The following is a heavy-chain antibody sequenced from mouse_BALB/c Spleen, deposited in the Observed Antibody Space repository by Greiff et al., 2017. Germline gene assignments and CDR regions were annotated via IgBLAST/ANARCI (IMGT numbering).Heavy chain of an antibody. CDR2: ISSGGSYT. V-gene: IGHV5-9-4*01. CDR3: AREELTGAWFAY. Sequence: EVMLVESGGGLVKPGGSLKLSCAASGFTFSSYAMSWVRQSPEKRLEWVAEISSGGSYTYYPDTVTGRFTISRDNAKNTLYPEMSSLRSEDTAMYYCAREELTGAWFAYWGQGTLVTVSA. D-gene: IGHD4-1*01. J-gene: IGHJ3*01. CDR1: GFTFSSYA.